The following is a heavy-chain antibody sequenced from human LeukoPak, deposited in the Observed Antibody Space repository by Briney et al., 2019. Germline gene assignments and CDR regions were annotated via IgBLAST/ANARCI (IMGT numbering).Heavy chain of an antibody. V-gene: IGHV4-61*02. J-gene: IGHJ4*02. CDR3: ARVGDYALKD. Sequence: SQTLSLTCTVSGGSISSGSYYWSWIRQPAGKGLEWIGRIYTSGSTNYNPSLKSRVTISVDTSKNQFSLKLSSVTAADTAVYYCARVGDYALKDWGQGTLVTVSS. D-gene: IGHD3-16*01. CDR2: IYTSGST. CDR1: GGSISSGSYY.